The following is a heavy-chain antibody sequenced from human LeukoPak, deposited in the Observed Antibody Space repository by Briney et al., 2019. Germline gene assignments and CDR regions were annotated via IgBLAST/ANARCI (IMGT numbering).Heavy chain of an antibody. V-gene: IGHV3-48*03. Sequence: GGSLRLSCAASGFTFSSYEMNWVRQAPGKGLEWVSYISSSGSTIYYADSVKGRFTISRDNAKNSLYLQMNSLRAEDTAVYYCARGRRASPGYCSGGSCYESDYYFDYWGQGTLVTVSS. CDR3: ARGRRASPGYCSGGSCYESDYYFDY. J-gene: IGHJ4*02. D-gene: IGHD2-15*01. CDR2: ISSSGSTI. CDR1: GFTFSSYE.